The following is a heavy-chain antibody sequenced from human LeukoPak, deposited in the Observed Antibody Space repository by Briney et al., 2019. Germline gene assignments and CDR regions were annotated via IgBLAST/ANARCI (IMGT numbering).Heavy chain of an antibody. V-gene: IGHV4-61*01. Sequence: SETLSLTCTVSGYSISSGYYWSWIRQPPGKGLEWIGYIYYSGSTNYNPSLKSRVTISVDTSKNQFSLKLSSVTAADTAVYYCAREDYGYMDVWGKGTTVTVSS. D-gene: IGHD4/OR15-4a*01. CDR1: GYSISSGYY. J-gene: IGHJ6*03. CDR3: AREDYGYMDV. CDR2: IYYSGST.